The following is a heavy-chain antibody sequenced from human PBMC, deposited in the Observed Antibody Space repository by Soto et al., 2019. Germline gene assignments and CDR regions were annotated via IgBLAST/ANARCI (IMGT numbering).Heavy chain of an antibody. V-gene: IGHV3-30-3*01. CDR2: ISYDGSNK. Sequence: LRLSCAASVFTFSSYAMHWVRQAPGKGLEWVAVISYDGSNKYYADSVKGRFTISRDNSKNTLYLQMNSLRAEDTAVYYCARDIEYSGSGADYWGQGTLVTVSS. CDR3: ARDIEYSGSGADY. D-gene: IGHD6-6*01. CDR1: VFTFSSYA. J-gene: IGHJ4*02.